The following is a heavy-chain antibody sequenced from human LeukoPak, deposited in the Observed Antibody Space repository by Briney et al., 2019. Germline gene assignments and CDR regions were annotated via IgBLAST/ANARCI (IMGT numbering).Heavy chain of an antibody. V-gene: IGHV3-30-3*01. CDR2: IAYDGTNT. Sequence: GGSLRLSCAASQFTFNIYPMHWVRQAPGKGLEWVATIAYDGTNTFYADSVRGRFTISRDNSKSALFLEMNSLRAEDTAVYYCAKDLRYHKDYDSSGYRYYYYYMDVWGKGTTVTVSS. J-gene: IGHJ6*03. CDR1: QFTFNIYP. CDR3: AKDLRYHKDYDSSGYRYYYYYMDV. D-gene: IGHD3-22*01.